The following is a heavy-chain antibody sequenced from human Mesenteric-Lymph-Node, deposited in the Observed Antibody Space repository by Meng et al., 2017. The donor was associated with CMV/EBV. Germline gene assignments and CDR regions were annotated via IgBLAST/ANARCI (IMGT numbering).Heavy chain of an antibody. Sequence: GPGLSKPSKPSSPPCAVLGGSFSGYYWSWIRQPPGKGLEWIGEINHSGSTNYNPSLKSRVTISVDTSKNQFSLKLSSVTAADTAVYYCARHQRWLKSEGGFNYWGQGTLVTVSS. CDR3: ARHQRWLKSEGGFNY. J-gene: IGHJ4*02. CDR1: GGSFSGYY. CDR2: INHSGST. D-gene: IGHD4-23*01. V-gene: IGHV4-34*01.